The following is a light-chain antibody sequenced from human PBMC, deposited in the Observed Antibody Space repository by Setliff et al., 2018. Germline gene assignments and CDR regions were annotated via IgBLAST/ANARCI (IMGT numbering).Light chain of an antibody. CDR1: SSDVGSYDL. J-gene: IGLJ1*01. CDR2: DVN. V-gene: IGLV2-14*01. Sequence: ALAQPASVSGSPGQSITISCSGTSSDVGSYDLVSWYQQHPGTAPKLIISDVNNRPSGVSNRFSGSKSGNTASLTISGLQAEDEAAYYCCAYTGSSTYVFGTGTKVTVL. CDR3: CAYTGSSTYV.